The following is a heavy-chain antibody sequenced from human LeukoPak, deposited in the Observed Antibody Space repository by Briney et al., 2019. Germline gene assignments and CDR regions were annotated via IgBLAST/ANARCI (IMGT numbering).Heavy chain of an antibody. CDR2: ISGSGGGT. V-gene: IGHV3-23*01. Sequence: PGGSLRLSCAASGFTFSSYAMSWVRQAPGKGLEWVSVISGSGGGTYYADSVKGRFTISRDNSKNTLYLQMNSLRAEDKAVYYCARSVGVTIYYYYAMDVWGQGTTVTVSS. J-gene: IGHJ6*02. CDR1: GFTFSSYA. D-gene: IGHD3-9*01. CDR3: ARSVGVTIYYYYAMDV.